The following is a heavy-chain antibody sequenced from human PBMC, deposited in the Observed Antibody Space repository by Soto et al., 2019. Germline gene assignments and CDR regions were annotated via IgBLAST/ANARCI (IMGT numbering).Heavy chain of an antibody. V-gene: IGHV1-18*01. CDR2: ISAYNGNT. Sequence: QVQLVQSGAEVKKPGASVKVSCKASGYTFTSYGISCVRQAPGQGREWMGWISAYNGNTNYAKKLQGRVTMTTDPYTSKAYMEMRRLRSDDTAVYYCARDQFDSYGPKGGLDYWGQVTLVNVSA. CDR3: ARDQFDSYGPKGGLDY. J-gene: IGHJ4*02. CDR1: GYTFTSYG. D-gene: IGHD5-18*01.